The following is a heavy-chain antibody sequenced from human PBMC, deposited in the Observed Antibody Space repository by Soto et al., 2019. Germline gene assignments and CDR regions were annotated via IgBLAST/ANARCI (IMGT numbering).Heavy chain of an antibody. J-gene: IGHJ3*02. V-gene: IGHV3-23*01. CDR3: AKDKVPAAIYAFDI. D-gene: IGHD2-2*02. CDR1: GFTFSSYA. CDR2: ISGSGGTT. Sequence: PRLSCAASGFTFSSYAMSWVRQAPGRGLEWVSTISGSGGTTYYADSVKGRFTISRDNSKNTLYLQMNSLRAEDTAVYYCAKDKVPAAIYAFDIWGQGTMVTVSS.